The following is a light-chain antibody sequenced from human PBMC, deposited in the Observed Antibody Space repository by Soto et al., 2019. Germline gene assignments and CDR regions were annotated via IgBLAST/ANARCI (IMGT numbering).Light chain of an antibody. CDR1: SSDVGGYNY. Sequence: QSVLTQPPSASGSPGQSVTISCTGTSSDVGGYNYVSGYQQHPGKAPKLMIYEVSERAPGVPESFSGSKSGNTSSLTVSGLQAEDEADYYGSSYGGNNVVFGAGSQLTV. V-gene: IGLV2-8*01. CDR2: EVS. CDR3: SSYGGNNVV. J-gene: IGLJ2*01.